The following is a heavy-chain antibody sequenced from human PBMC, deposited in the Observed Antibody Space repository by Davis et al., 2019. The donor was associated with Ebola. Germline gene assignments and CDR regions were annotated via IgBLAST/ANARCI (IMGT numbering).Heavy chain of an antibody. CDR3: ARFFGELYYYGMDV. CDR2: IYYSGST. D-gene: IGHD3-10*01. V-gene: IGHV4-59*01. Sequence: GSLRLSCTVSGGSISSYYWSWIRQPPGKGLEWIGYIYYSGSTNYNPSLKSRVTISVDTSKNQFSLKLSSVTAADTAVYYCARFFGELYYYGMDVWGQGTTVTVSS. CDR1: GGSISSYY. J-gene: IGHJ6*02.